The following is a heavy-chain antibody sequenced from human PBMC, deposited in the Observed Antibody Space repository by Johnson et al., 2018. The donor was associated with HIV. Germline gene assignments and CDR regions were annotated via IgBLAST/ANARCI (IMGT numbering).Heavy chain of an antibody. D-gene: IGHD6-25*01. Sequence: VQLVESGGGLVQSGGSLRLSCAASGFTFSSYAMSWVRQAPGKGLEWVSGISGSGGSTYYADSVKGRFTISRDNSKNTVYLEMNSLRAEDTAVYYCAKGGMDAFDIWGQGTMVTVSS. V-gene: IGHV3-23*04. CDR1: GFTFSSYA. J-gene: IGHJ3*02. CDR3: AKGGMDAFDI. CDR2: ISGSGGST.